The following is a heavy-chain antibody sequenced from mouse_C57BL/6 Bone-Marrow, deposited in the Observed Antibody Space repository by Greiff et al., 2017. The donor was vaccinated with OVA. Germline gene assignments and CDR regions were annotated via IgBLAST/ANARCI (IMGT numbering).Heavy chain of an antibody. J-gene: IGHJ2*01. CDR3: ARGYYGSND. D-gene: IGHD1-1*01. CDR2: IDPSDSYT. CDR1: GYTFTSYW. V-gene: IGHV1-50*01. Sequence: QVQLQQPGAELVKPGASVKLSCKASGYTFTSYWMQWVKQRPGQGLEWIGEIDPSDSYTNYNQKFKGKATLTVDTSSSTAYMQLSSLTSEDSAVYYCARGYYGSNDWGKGTTLTVSS.